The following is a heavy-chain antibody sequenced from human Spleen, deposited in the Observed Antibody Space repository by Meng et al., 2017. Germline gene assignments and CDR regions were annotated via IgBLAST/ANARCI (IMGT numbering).Heavy chain of an antibody. J-gene: IGHJ4*02. V-gene: IGHV1-2*06. Sequence: ASVKVSCKASGYTLIEVSIHWVRQAPGKGLEWMGRIDPKSDNTHYAQKFQGRVTMTRDTSISTAYMELSGLRSDDTAVYYCAREEDISAAGYLLGDFWGRGPL. CDR1: GYTLIEVS. D-gene: IGHD6-13*01. CDR3: AREEDISAAGYLLGDF. CDR2: IDPKSDNT.